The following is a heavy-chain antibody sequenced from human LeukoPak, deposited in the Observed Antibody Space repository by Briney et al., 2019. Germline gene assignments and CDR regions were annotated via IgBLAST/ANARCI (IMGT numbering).Heavy chain of an antibody. CDR2: INHSGST. CDR3: ARSGYTSGWYLGGMDV. CDR1: GGSLSGYY. Sequence: PSETLSLTCAVYGGSLSGYYWSWIRQPPGKGLEWIGEINHSGSTNYNPSLKSRVTISVDTSKNQFSLKLSSVTAADTAVYYCARSGYTSGWYLGGMDVWGPGTTVTVSS. D-gene: IGHD6-19*01. J-gene: IGHJ6*02. V-gene: IGHV4-34*01.